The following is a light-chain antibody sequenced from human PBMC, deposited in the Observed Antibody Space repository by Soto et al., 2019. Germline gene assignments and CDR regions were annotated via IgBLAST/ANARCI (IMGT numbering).Light chain of an antibody. J-gene: IGKJ5*01. CDR2: AAS. CDR1: QDINNY. V-gene: IGKV1-17*03. Sequence: DIQMTQSPSAMSASVGDRVTISCRASQDINNYLAGVQQKPGEVPKRLIYAASSLQSGVPSRFRAIGSGTEFTLTISGLQPEDFATYFCLQHYNYPITFGQGTRLEIK. CDR3: LQHYNYPIT.